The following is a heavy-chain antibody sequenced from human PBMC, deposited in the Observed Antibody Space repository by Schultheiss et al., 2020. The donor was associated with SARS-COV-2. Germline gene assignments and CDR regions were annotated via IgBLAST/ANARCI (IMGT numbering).Heavy chain of an antibody. V-gene: IGHV4-61*08. CDR3: ARGGSSYPLDY. D-gene: IGHD6-6*01. CDR2: IYYSGST. J-gene: IGHJ4*02. CDR1: GGSISSGGYY. Sequence: SETLSLTCTVSGGSISSGGYYWSWIRQHPGKGLEWIGYIYYSGSTNYNPSLKSRVTISVDTSKNQFSLKLSSVTAADTAVYYCARGGSSYPLDYWGQGTLVTVSS.